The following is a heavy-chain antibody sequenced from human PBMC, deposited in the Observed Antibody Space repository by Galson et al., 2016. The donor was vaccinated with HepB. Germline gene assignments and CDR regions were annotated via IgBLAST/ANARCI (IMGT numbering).Heavy chain of an antibody. CDR1: GYSFTAYY. CDR3: ARERDSSGYYQDHLSPGHTWFDP. J-gene: IGHJ5*02. CDR2: INPNSGVT. V-gene: IGHV1-2*06. D-gene: IGHD3-22*01. Sequence: SCKASGYSFTAYYVHWVRQAPGQGLEWMGRINPNSGVTNYAQRFQGRVTMTRDTSISTAHMELSSLRSDDTAVYYCARERDSSGYYQDHLSPGHTWFDPWGQGTLVTVSS.